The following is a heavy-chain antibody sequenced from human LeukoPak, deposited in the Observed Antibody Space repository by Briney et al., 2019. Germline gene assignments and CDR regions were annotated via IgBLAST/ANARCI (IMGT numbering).Heavy chain of an antibody. Sequence: ASVKVSCKTSGYTFTSYGVSWVRQAPGQGLEWMGWISGYNGNTNYAQKYRGRVTMTTDTSTSTVYMELRSLRSDDTAVYYCARVLLWFGELSFDYWGQGTLVTVSS. V-gene: IGHV1-18*01. J-gene: IGHJ4*02. CDR3: ARVLLWFGELSFDY. CDR1: GYTFTSYG. D-gene: IGHD3-10*01. CDR2: ISGYNGNT.